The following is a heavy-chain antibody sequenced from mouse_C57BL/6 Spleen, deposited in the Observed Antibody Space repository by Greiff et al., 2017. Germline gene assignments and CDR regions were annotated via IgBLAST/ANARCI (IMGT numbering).Heavy chain of an antibody. J-gene: IGHJ4*01. CDR1: GYSFTDYN. CDR3: ARRRDLYYDYDVGAMDY. Sequence: EVQLQQSGPELVKPGASVKISCKASGYSFTDYNMNWVKQSNGKSLEWIGVITPNYGTTSYNQKFKGKATLTVDQSSSTAYMQLNSLTSEDSAVYYCARRRDLYYDYDVGAMDYWGQGTSVTVSS. CDR2: ITPNYGTT. V-gene: IGHV1-39*01. D-gene: IGHD2-4*01.